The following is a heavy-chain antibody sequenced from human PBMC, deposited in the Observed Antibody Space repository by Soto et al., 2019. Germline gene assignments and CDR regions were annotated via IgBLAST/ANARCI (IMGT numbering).Heavy chain of an antibody. V-gene: IGHV1-18*01. CDR2: ISAYNGNT. CDR3: ARGEDYYDSSGTPPGAFDI. J-gene: IGHJ3*02. CDR1: GYTFTSYG. Sequence: QVQLVQSGAEVKKPGASVKVSCKASGYTFTSYGISWVRQAPGQGLEWMGWISAYNGNTNYAQKLQGRVTMTTDTSTSTAYMELRSLRSDDTAVYYCARGEDYYDSSGTPPGAFDIWGQGTMVTVSS. D-gene: IGHD3-22*01.